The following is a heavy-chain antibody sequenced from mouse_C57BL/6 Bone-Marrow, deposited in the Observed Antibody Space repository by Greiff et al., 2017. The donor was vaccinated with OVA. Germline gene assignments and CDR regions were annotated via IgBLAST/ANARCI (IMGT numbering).Heavy chain of an antibody. CDR1: GFTFSDYG. J-gene: IGHJ3*01. D-gene: IGHD1-1*01. CDR3: ARTVYGRSYVAY. V-gene: IGHV5-17*01. Sequence: EVKLMDSGGGLVKPGGSLKLSCAASGFTFSDYGMHWVRQAPEKGLEWVAYISSGSSTIYYADTVKGRFTISRDNAKNTLFLQMTSLRSEDTAMYYGARTVYGRSYVAYWGQGTLVTVAA. CDR2: ISSGSSTI.